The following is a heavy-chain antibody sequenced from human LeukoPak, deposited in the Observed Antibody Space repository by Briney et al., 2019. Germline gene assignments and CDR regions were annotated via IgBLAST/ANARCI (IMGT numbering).Heavy chain of an antibody. D-gene: IGHD3-22*01. CDR1: GFTVSSNY. CDR3: AREGDYYDSSGYAY. J-gene: IGHJ4*02. CDR2: IYSGGST. Sequence: GVLRLSCAASGFTVSSNYMSWVRQAPGKGLESVSVIYSGGSTYYADSVKGRFTISRDNSKNTLYLQMNSLRAEDTAVYYCAREGDYYDSSGYAYWGQGTLVTVSS. V-gene: IGHV3-66*01.